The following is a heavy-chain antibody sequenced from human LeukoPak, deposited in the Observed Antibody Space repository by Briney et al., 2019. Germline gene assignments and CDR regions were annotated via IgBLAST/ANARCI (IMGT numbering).Heavy chain of an antibody. D-gene: IGHD3-3*01. Sequence: GGSLRLSCAASGFTFSSSGMHWVRQAPGKGLEWVAFIRYDGSDEYYADSVKGRFTISRDNSKNTLYLQMNSLRAEDTAVYYCARDYARFLEHSNPIGYMDVWGKGTTVTVSS. CDR1: GFTFSSSG. V-gene: IGHV3-30*02. CDR3: ARDYARFLEHSNPIGYMDV. CDR2: IRYDGSDE. J-gene: IGHJ6*03.